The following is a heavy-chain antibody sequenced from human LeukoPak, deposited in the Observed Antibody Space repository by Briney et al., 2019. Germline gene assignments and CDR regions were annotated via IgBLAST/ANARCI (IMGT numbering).Heavy chain of an antibody. CDR3: ARDAYYYDSSGVFDI. CDR1: RGTFSRYA. V-gene: IGHV1-2*02. CDR2: INPNSGGT. J-gene: IGHJ3*02. Sequence: ASVKVSCKASRGTFSRYAIGWVRQAPGQGLEWMGWINPNSGGTNYAQKFQGRVTMTRDTSISTAYMELSRLRSDDTAVYYCARDAYYYDSSGVFDIWGQGTMVTVSS. D-gene: IGHD3-22*01.